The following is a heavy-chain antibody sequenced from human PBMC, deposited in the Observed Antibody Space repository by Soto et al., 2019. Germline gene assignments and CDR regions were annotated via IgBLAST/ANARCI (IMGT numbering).Heavy chain of an antibody. V-gene: IGHV2-5*01. CDR2: IYWNDDD. J-gene: IGHJ4*02. D-gene: IGHD6-19*01. CDR3: AHRPGGSGFRYYFDY. Sequence: QITLKESGPPLVNPTQTLTLTCSFSGFSLTSSGVGVGWFRQPPGKALEWLGLIYWNDDDRYRASLHSRLTITKDTSKSQVVLTMTNMDPVDTATYYCAHRPGGSGFRYYFDYWGQGTLVTVSS. CDR1: GFSLTSSGVG.